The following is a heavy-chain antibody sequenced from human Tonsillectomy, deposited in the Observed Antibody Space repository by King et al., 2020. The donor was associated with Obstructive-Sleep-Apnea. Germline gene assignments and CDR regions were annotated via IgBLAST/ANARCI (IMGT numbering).Heavy chain of an antibody. J-gene: IGHJ4*02. V-gene: IGHV3-9*01. Sequence: VQLVESGGGLVQPGRSLRLSCAASGFTFDDYAMHWVRQGPGKGLEWVSGISWNSGRVGYADSVKGRFSISRDNAKNSLYLQMRRLRAEDTALYFCAKDFRSGWYGPIDYWGQGSLVTVSS. CDR3: AKDFRSGWYGPIDY. D-gene: IGHD6-19*01. CDR1: GFTFDDYA. CDR2: ISWNSGRV.